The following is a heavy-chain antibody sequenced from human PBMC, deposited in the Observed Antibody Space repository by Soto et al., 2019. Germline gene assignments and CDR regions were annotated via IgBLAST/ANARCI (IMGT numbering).Heavy chain of an antibody. J-gene: IGHJ4*02. CDR2: MHYTGFS. V-gene: IGHV4-59*02. D-gene: IGHD5-12*01. CDR3: ARADGYSGYDYYFDY. Sequence: SETLSLTCSFSGDSVTSHYLTWIRQSPGKGLEWIGYMHYTGFSHYNPSLKSRLTISVDRSKNQFTLQLTSVTAADTAVYYCARADGYSGYDYYFDYWGQGTLVTVSS. CDR1: GDSVTSHY.